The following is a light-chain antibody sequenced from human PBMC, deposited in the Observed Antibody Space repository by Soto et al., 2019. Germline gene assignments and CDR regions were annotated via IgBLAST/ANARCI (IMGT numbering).Light chain of an antibody. CDR2: AAS. CDR1: QDINNY. V-gene: IGKV1-16*02. J-gene: IGKJ5*01. CDR3: QQYNSYPPT. Sequence: DVQMTQSQSSLSASVGDRVTITCRASQDINNYLTWFQQKPGKAPKTLSYAASILQPGVPSKFSGSASGTDFTLTISSLQPEDFATYYCQQYNSYPPTFGQGTRLEIK.